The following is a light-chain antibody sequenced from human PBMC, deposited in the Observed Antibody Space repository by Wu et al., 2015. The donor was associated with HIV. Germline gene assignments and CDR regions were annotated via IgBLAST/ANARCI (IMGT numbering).Light chain of an antibody. J-gene: IGKJ1*01. CDR1: HNITNN. V-gene: IGKV3-20*01. Sequence: EIVMTQSPDTLSVSPGERATLSCRASHNITNNLAWYQQKPGQAPRLLIYGASSRATGIPDRFSGSGSGTDFTLTNSRLEPEDFAVYYCQQDGSSPWTFGQGTKVEIK. CDR3: QQDGSSPWT. CDR2: GAS.